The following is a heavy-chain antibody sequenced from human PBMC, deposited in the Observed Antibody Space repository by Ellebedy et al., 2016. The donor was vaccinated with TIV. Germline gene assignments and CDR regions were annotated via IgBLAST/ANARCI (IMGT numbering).Heavy chain of an antibody. Sequence: GESLKISCAASGFTFSSYAMNWVRQAPGKGLEWVAVICYDGNNKYYADSVKGRFTISRDNSKDTLYLQMNSLRAEDTAVYYCARGEEYDAFDIWGQGTMVTVSS. J-gene: IGHJ3*02. CDR1: GFTFSSYA. CDR2: ICYDGNNK. V-gene: IGHV3-30-3*01. CDR3: ARGEEYDAFDI. D-gene: IGHD2/OR15-2a*01.